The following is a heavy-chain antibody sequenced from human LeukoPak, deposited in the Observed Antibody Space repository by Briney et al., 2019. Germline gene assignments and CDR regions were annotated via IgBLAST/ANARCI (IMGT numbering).Heavy chain of an antibody. CDR3: ARDLGGSYYDFWSGHSENYYYMDV. J-gene: IGHJ6*03. D-gene: IGHD3-3*01. V-gene: IGHV4-34*01. CDR1: GGSFSGHY. Sequence: PSETLSLTCAVYGGSFSGHYWSWIRQPPGKGLEWIGEINHSGSTNYNPSLKSRVTISVDTSKNQFSLKLSSVTAADTAVYYCARDLGGSYYDFWSGHSENYYYMDVWGKGTTVTVSS. CDR2: INHSGST.